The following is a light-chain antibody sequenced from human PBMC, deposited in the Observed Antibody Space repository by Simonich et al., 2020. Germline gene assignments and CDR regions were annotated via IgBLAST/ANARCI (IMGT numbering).Light chain of an antibody. CDR3: CSYAGSYTLV. Sequence: QSALTQPASVSGSPGQSITISCTGTSSDVGGYNYVSWYPQHPGKAPKLMIYDVSKRPSGVPDRFSGSKSGNTASLTISGLQAEDEADYYCCSYAGSYTLVFGGGTKLTVL. CDR2: DVS. J-gene: IGLJ3*02. V-gene: IGLV2-11*01. CDR1: SSDVGGYNY.